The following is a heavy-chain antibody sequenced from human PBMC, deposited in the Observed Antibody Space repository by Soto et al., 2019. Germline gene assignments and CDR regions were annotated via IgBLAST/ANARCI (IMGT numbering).Heavy chain of an antibody. V-gene: IGHV1-3*01. Sequence: QVQLVQSGAEVKKPGASVKVSCKASGYTFTSYAMHWVRQAPGQRLEWRGWINAGNGNTKYSQKFQGRVTITRDTSASTAYMELSSLRSEDTAVYYCASNYDTKGSAFDIWGQGTMVTVSS. CDR2: INAGNGNT. J-gene: IGHJ3*02. CDR3: ASNYDTKGSAFDI. D-gene: IGHD3-9*01. CDR1: GYTFTSYA.